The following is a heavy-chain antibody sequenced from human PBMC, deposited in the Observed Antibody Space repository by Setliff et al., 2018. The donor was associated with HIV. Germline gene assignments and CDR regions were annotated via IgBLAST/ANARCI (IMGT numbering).Heavy chain of an antibody. D-gene: IGHD3-16*02. CDR2: ITPISGTA. V-gene: IGHV1-69*13. J-gene: IGHJ6*03. Sequence: ASVKVSCKASGYIFTGYFMHWVRQAPGQGLEWMGGITPISGTANYAQKFQGRVTIAADEFTSTAYMELSSLRSEDTAVYYCVRGGQYYRSTYYYYYMDVWGKGTTVTVSS. CDR1: GYIFTGYF. CDR3: VRGGQYYRSTYYYYYMDV.